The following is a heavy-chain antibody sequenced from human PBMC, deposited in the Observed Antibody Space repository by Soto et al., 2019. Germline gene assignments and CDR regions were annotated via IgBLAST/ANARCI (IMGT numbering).Heavy chain of an antibody. CDR1: GGSISSYY. CDR2: IYYSGST. J-gene: IGHJ6*02. Sequence: PSETLSLTCPVSGGSISSYYWSWIRQPPGKGLEWSGYIYYSGSTNYNPSLKSRVTISVDTTKNQFSLKLSSVTAADTAVYYCARDRRLTGIDVWGQGTTVTVSS. CDR3: ARDRRLTGIDV. V-gene: IGHV4-59*01. D-gene: IGHD4-17*01.